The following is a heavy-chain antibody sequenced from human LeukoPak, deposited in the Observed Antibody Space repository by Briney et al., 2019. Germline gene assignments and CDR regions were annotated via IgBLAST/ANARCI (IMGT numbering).Heavy chain of an antibody. J-gene: IGHJ4*02. CDR2: INPNSGGT. V-gene: IGHV1-2*02. Sequence: ASVKVSCKASGYTFTGYYMHWVRQAPGQGLEWMGWINPNSGGTNYAQKFQGRVTMTRDTSISTAYMELSRLRSDDTAVYYCARDWDSSSWYFDYWGQGSLVTVSS. CDR1: GYTFTGYY. CDR3: ARDWDSSSWYFDY. D-gene: IGHD6-13*01.